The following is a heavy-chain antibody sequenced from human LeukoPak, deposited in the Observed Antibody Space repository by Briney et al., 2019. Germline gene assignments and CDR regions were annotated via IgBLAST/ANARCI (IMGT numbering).Heavy chain of an antibody. V-gene: IGHV1-46*01. J-gene: IGHJ5*02. D-gene: IGHD4-17*01. CDR3: ARFRGDYVSGMGFDP. CDR1: GYTFTSYY. CDR2: INPSGGST. Sequence: ASVKVSCKASGYTFTSYYMHWVRQAPGQGLEWMGIINPSGGSTSYAQKFQGRVTMTRDMSTSTVYMELSSLRSEDTAVYYCARFRGDYVSGMGFDPWGQGALVTVSS.